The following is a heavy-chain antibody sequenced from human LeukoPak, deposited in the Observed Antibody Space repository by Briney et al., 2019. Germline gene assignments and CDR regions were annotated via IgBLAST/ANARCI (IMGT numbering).Heavy chain of an antibody. Sequence: PGGSLRLSCAASGFTFSNAWMSWVRQAPGKGLEWVGRIVRRSDGGTTDYAAPVKGRFSISRDDSKNTLYLQMNSLKTEGTAVYYCTTLTMIAVHFDFWGQGTLVTVSS. J-gene: IGHJ4*02. D-gene: IGHD3-22*01. V-gene: IGHV3-15*04. CDR1: GFTFSNAW. CDR2: IVRRSDGGTT. CDR3: TTLTMIAVHFDF.